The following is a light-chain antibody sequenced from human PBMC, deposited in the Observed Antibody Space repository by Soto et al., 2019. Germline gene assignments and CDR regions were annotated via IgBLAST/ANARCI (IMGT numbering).Light chain of an antibody. J-gene: IGKJ4*01. Sequence: EIVLTQSPGTLSLSPGERATLSCRASQSVRSNYLAWYQQKPGQAPRFLIYDASTRATGIPDRFSGSGSGTDFTLTISRLEPEDSAVYYCQQYGSSPLTFGGGTKVEIK. V-gene: IGKV3-20*01. CDR2: DAS. CDR1: QSVRSNY. CDR3: QQYGSSPLT.